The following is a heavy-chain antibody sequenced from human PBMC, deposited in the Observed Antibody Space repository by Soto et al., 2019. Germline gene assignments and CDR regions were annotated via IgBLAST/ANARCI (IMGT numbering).Heavy chain of an antibody. CDR3: ARELPRIAAAGTGWFDP. Sequence: GGSLRLSCAASGFTFSSYWMHWVRQAPGKGLVWVSRINSDGSSTSYADSVKGRFTISRDNAKNTLYLQMNSLRAEDTAVYYCARELPRIAAAGTGWFDPWGQGTLVTVSS. D-gene: IGHD6-13*01. V-gene: IGHV3-74*01. J-gene: IGHJ5*02. CDR2: INSDGSST. CDR1: GFTFSSYW.